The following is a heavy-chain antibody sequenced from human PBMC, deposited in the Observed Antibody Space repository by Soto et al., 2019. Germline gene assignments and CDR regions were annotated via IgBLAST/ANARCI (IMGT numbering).Heavy chain of an antibody. D-gene: IGHD4-17*01. Sequence: PSDTLSLTCSVSGGSISSGGYYWSWIRQHPGKGLEWIGYIYYSGSTYYNLSLKSRVTISVDTSKNQFSLKLSSVTAADTAVYYCARAPPIYGRDGNDAFDIWGQGTMVTVSS. J-gene: IGHJ3*02. V-gene: IGHV4-31*03. CDR1: GGSISSGGYY. CDR2: IYYSGST. CDR3: ARAPPIYGRDGNDAFDI.